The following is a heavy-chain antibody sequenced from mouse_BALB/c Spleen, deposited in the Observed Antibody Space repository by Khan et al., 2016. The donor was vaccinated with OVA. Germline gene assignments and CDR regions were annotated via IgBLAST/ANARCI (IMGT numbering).Heavy chain of an antibody. CDR2: ISSGGHYT. D-gene: IGHD1-1*02. V-gene: IGHV5-9-3*01. Sequence: EVQLVESGGGLVKPGGSLKLSCSASGFTFSSYAMSWVRQTPEKRLELVATISSGGHYTFYPDSVKGRFTISRDNARNTLYLQMSSLRSEDTALSYGAGSWVASQVMDYWGQEPQSPSPQ. CDR3: AGSWVASQVMDY. CDR1: GFTFSSYA. J-gene: IGHJ4*01.